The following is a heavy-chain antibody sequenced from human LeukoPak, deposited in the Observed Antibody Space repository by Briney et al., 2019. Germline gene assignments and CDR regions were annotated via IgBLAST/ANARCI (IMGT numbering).Heavy chain of an antibody. CDR2: ITSSGGTT. CDR3: AKRTGDRDYYGMDV. V-gene: IGHV3-23*01. CDR1: GFTFSTYT. J-gene: IGHJ6*02. Sequence: GGSLRLSCAASGFTFSTYTMSWVRQAPGKGLEWVSGITSSGGTTYYADSVKGRFTISRDNSKNTLYLQLNSLRAEDTAVYYCAKRTGDRDYYGMDVWGQGTTVTVSS.